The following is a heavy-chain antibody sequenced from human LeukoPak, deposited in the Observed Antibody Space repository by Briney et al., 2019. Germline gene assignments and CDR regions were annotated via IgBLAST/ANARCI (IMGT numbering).Heavy chain of an antibody. CDR2: ISGYNGNT. D-gene: IGHD1-26*01. V-gene: IGHV1-18*01. CDR1: GYTFTSYG. J-gene: IGHJ4*02. Sequence: GASVKVSCKASGYTFTSYGFTWVRQAPGQGLEWMGWISGYNGNTNYAQKLQGRVTMTTDTSTSTAYMELRSLRSDDTAVYYCARDIHPIRGSCSDYWGQGTLVTVSS. CDR3: ARDIHPIRGSCSDY.